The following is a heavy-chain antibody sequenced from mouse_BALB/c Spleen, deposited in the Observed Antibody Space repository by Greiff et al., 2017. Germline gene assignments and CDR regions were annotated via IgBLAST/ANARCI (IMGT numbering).Heavy chain of an antibody. V-gene: IGHV14-3*02. CDR1: GFNIKDTY. CDR3: NGIYGSSYNYAMDY. J-gene: IGHJ4*01. CDR2: IDPANGNT. D-gene: IGHD1-1*01. Sequence: VQLQQSGAELVKPGASVKLSCTASGFNIKDTYMHWVKQRPEQGLEWIGRIDPANGNTKYDPKFQGKATITADTSSNTAYLQLSSLTSEDTAVYYCNGIYGSSYNYAMDYWGQGTSVTVSS.